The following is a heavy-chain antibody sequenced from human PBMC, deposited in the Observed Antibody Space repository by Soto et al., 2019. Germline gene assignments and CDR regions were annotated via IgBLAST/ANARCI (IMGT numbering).Heavy chain of an antibody. J-gene: IGHJ6*02. D-gene: IGHD3-22*01. V-gene: IGHV3-33*01. Sequence: QVQLVESGGGVVQPGRSLRLSCAASGFTFSSDGMHWVRQAPGQGLEWVAVIWYDGSNKYYADSVKGRFTISRDNSKHTLYLQMNSLRAEDTAVYYCARDSYYDSSGRNDYYYGMDVWGQGTTVTVSS. CDR3: ARDSYYDSSGRNDYYYGMDV. CDR2: IWYDGSNK. CDR1: GFTFSSDG.